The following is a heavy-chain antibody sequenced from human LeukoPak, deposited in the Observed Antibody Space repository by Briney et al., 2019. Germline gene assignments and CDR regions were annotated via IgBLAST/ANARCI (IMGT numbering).Heavy chain of an antibody. CDR1: GFTFTNAW. V-gene: IGHV3-23*01. CDR2: ISGSGGST. CDR3: AKARRGWYDY. J-gene: IGHJ4*02. Sequence: GGSLRLSCAASGFTFTNAWMTWVRQAPGKGLEWVSAISGSGGSTYYADSVKGRFTISRDNSKNTLYLQMNSLRAEDTAVYYCAKARRGWYDYWGQGTLVTVSS. D-gene: IGHD6-19*01.